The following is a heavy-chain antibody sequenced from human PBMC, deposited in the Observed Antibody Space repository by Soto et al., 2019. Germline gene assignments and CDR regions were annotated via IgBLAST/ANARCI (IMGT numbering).Heavy chain of an antibody. CDR1: GGTFSSYA. Sequence: GASVKVSCKASGGTFSSYAISWVRQAPGQGLEWMGGIIPIFGTANYAQKFQGRVTITADESTSTAYMELSSLRSEDTAVYYCARGSVKYSSQPTTAFDIWGQGTMVTVSS. D-gene: IGHD6-6*01. CDR3: ARGSVKYSSQPTTAFDI. J-gene: IGHJ3*02. CDR2: IIPIFGTA. V-gene: IGHV1-69*13.